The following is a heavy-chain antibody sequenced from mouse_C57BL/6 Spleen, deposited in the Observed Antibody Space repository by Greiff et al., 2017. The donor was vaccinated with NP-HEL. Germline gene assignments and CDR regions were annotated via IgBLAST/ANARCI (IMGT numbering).Heavy chain of an antibody. V-gene: IGHV5-17*01. J-gene: IGHJ4*01. CDR1: GFTLSDYG. CDR3: ARHLPAFYAMDY. CDR2: ISSGSSTI. Sequence: EVKLMESGGGLVKPGGSLKLSCAASGFTLSDYGMHWVRQAPEKGLEWVAYISSGSSTIYYADTVKGRFTISRDNAKNTLFLQMTSLRSEDTAMYYCARHLPAFYAMDYWGQGTSVTVSS. D-gene: IGHD5-1*01.